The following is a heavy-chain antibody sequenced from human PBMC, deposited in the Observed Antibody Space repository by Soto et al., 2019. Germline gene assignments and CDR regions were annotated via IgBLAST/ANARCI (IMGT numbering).Heavy chain of an antibody. CDR3: ARGVVSTGYFDY. CDR1: GFTFSDHY. CDR2: SRDKVHRHTT. V-gene: IGHV3-72*01. D-gene: IGHD5-12*01. J-gene: IGHJ4*02. Sequence: EVQLAESGGGLVQPGGSLRLSCAASGFTFSDHYMDWVRQAPGKGLGWVGRSRDKVHRHTTEYAASVKGRFTTSRGDSENSLSLQMNSLKPEDTAVYYCARGVVSTGYFDYWGQGTLVTGSS.